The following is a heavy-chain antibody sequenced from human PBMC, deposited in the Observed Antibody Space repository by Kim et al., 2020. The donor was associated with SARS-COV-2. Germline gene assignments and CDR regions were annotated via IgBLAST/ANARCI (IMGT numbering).Heavy chain of an antibody. CDR2: INAGNGNT. CDR1: GYTFTSYA. V-gene: IGHV1-3*01. CDR3: AREESGYGSFDY. Sequence: ASVKVSCKASGYTFTSYAMHWVRQAPGQRLEWMGWINAGNGNTKYSQKFQGRVTITRDTSASTAYMELSSLRSEDTAVYYCAREESGYGSFDYWGQGTLVTVSA. J-gene: IGHJ4*02. D-gene: IGHD5-12*01.